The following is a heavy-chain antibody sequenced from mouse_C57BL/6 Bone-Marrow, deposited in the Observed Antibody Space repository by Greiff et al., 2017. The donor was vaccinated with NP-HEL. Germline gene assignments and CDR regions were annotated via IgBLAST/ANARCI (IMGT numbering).Heavy chain of an antibody. CDR3: ARWGDGYLFAY. CDR2: IYPRSGNT. J-gene: IGHJ3*01. CDR1: GYTFTSYG. V-gene: IGHV1-81*01. D-gene: IGHD2-3*01. Sequence: QVQLQQSGAELARPGASVKLSCKASGYTFTSYGISWVKQRPGQGLEWIGEIYPRSGNTYYNEKFKGKATLTADKSSSTAYMELRSLTSEDSAVYFCARWGDGYLFAYWGQGTLVTVSA.